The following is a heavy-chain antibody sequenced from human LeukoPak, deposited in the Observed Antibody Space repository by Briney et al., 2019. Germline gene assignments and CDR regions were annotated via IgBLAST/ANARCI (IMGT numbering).Heavy chain of an antibody. V-gene: IGHV1-2*02. Sequence: ASVKVSCKASGYTFTGYYMHWVRQAPGQGLEWMGWINPKSGGTNYAQKFQGRVTMTMDTSISTAYMEMSRLRFDDTAVYYCASGSSFDSSGRGFDYWGQGTLVTVCS. J-gene: IGHJ4*02. CDR2: INPKSGGT. CDR3: ASGSSFDSSGRGFDY. D-gene: IGHD3-22*01. CDR1: GYTFTGYY.